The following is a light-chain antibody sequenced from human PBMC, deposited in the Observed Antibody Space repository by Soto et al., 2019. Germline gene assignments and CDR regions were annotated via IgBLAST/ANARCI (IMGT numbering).Light chain of an antibody. CDR2: AAS. V-gene: IGKV1-39*01. CDR3: QQSYSAPWT. Sequence: DIQMTQSPFSLSASVGDRVTITCRASQSISNYLNWYQQRPGKAPKLLIYAASNLQSGVPSRFSGSGSGTDFTLTVSSLQPEDFATYYCQQSYSAPWTFGQGTKVDIK. CDR1: QSISNY. J-gene: IGKJ1*01.